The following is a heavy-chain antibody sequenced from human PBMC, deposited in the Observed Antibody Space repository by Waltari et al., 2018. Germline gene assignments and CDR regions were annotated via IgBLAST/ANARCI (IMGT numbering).Heavy chain of an antibody. D-gene: IGHD6-13*01. V-gene: IGHV4-38-2*01. CDR2: IYHSGST. Sequence: VSGYSISSGYYWGWIRQPPGKGLEWIGSIYHSGSTYYNPSLKSRVTISVDTSKNQFSLKLSSVTAADTAVYYCARRAAIAATGPTYYMDVWGKGTTVTVSS. J-gene: IGHJ6*03. CDR1: GYSISSGYY. CDR3: ARRAAIAATGPTYYMDV.